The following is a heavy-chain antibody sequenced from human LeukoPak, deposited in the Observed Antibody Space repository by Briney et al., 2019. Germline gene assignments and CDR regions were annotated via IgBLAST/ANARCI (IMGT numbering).Heavy chain of an antibody. Sequence: SETLSLTCAVSGGSISSGGYSWSWIRQPPGKGLEWIGEINHSGSTNYNPSLKSRVTISVDTSKNQFSLKLSSVTAADTAVYYCARVGRRAHGYWGQGTLVTVSS. CDR2: INHSGST. CDR3: ARVGRRAHGY. D-gene: IGHD1-26*01. CDR1: GGSISSGGYS. V-gene: IGHV4-34*01. J-gene: IGHJ4*02.